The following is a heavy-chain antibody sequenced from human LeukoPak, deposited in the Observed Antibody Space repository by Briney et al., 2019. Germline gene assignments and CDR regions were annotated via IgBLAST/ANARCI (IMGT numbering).Heavy chain of an antibody. V-gene: IGHV3-23*01. CDR2: ISGSGGGT. CDR3: AKDGGRGSRGDYMDV. Sequence: GGSLRLPCAASGFTFSNYAMTWVRQAPGKGLEWVSAISGSGGGTYYADSVKGRFTLSRDNSKNTLYLQMNSLRVEDTAVYYCAKDGGRGSRGDYMDVWGKGTTVTVSS. D-gene: IGHD3-16*01. J-gene: IGHJ6*03. CDR1: GFTFSNYA.